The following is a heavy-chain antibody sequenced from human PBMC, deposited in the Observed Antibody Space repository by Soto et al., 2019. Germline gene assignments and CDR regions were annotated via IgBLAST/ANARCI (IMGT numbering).Heavy chain of an antibody. CDR2: IDSTATGT. D-gene: IGHD1-20*01. J-gene: IGHJ6*02. CDR3: AKVNGTTYYYYYYPMNF. CDR1: GLTFSRYA. Sequence: GSLRLPCAASGLTFSRYAMSWVRQAPGKGLEWVSAIDSTATGTFYADSVKGRFTISRDNSKNTLYLQMHNLRAEDTAIYYCAKVNGTTYYYYYYPMNFWGQGTTSTVSS. V-gene: IGHV3-23*05.